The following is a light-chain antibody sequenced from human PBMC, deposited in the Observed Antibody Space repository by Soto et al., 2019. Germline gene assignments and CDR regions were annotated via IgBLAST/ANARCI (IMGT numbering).Light chain of an antibody. CDR1: QGISSA. Sequence: AIQLTQSPSSLSASVGDRVTITCRASQGISSALAWYQHKPGRAPRLLIYDASSLQSGVSSRFSGGGSGTDFTLTISSLQPEGFATYYCQQFQSYALTFGGGTKLEIK. J-gene: IGKJ4*01. V-gene: IGKV1-13*02. CDR3: QQFQSYALT. CDR2: DAS.